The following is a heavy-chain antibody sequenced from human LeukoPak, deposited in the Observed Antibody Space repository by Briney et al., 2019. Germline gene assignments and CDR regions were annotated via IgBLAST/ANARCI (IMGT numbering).Heavy chain of an antibody. V-gene: IGHV1-2*02. CDR3: ARDGSVTRYCSSTSCYLGY. D-gene: IGHD2-2*01. CDR1: RYTFTGYY. CDR2: INPNSGGT. Sequence: ASVKVSCKASRYTFTGYYMHWVRQAPGQGLEWMGWINPNSGGTNYAQKFQGRVTMTRDTSISTAYMELSRLRSDDTAVYYCARDGSVTRYCSSTSCYLGYWGQGTLVTVSS. J-gene: IGHJ4*02.